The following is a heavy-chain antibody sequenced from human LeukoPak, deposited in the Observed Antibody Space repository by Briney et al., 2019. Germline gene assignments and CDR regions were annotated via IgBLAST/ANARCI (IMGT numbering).Heavy chain of an antibody. D-gene: IGHD5-18*01. V-gene: IGHV3-64*01. CDR1: GFTFSSYT. J-gene: IGHJ6*02. CDR2: ISSDGGTT. CDR3: AREGYVDTYGMDV. Sequence: PGGSLRLSCAASGFTFSSYTMHWVRQAPGKGLAYASGISSDGGTTYYGNSVKGRFTISRDNSKNTVYLQMGSLRAEDMAVYYCAREGYVDTYGMDVWGQGTTVTVSS.